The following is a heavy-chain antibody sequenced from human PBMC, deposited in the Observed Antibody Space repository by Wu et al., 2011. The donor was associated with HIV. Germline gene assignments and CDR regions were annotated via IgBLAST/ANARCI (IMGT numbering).Heavy chain of an antibody. J-gene: IGHJ6*04. CDR3: ARVWGNRGVDYSAHFGMDV. D-gene: IGHD3-16*01. V-gene: IGHV1-69*05. Sequence: QVQLGQSGAEMKKPGSSVKVSCKASGGTFRHSPISWVRQAPGQGLEWMGGITLSFDTTHYAQRFQGRLTISTHKATNTAYMELSSLTSEDTAVYYCARVWGNRGVDYSAHFGMDVWGKGTTVTVSS. CDR2: ITLSFDTT. CDR1: GGTFRHSP.